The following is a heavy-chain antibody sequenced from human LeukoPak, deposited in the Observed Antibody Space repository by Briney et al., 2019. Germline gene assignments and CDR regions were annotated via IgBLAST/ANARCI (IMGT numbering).Heavy chain of an antibody. D-gene: IGHD6-13*01. V-gene: IGHV1-8*01. Sequence: ASVKVSCKASGYTFTSYDINWVRQATGQGLEWMGWMNPNSGNTGYAQKFQGRVTMTRNTSISTAYIELSSLRSEDTAVYYCARGRAAAGRRGWFDPWGQGTLVTVSS. CDR2: MNPNSGNT. CDR1: GYTFTSYD. CDR3: ARGRAAAGRRGWFDP. J-gene: IGHJ5*02.